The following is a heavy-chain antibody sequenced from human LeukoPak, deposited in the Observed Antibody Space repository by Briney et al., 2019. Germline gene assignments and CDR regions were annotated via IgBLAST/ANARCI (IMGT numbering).Heavy chain of an antibody. V-gene: IGHV3-23*01. CDR1: GLTFSSYA. Sequence: PGGSLRLSCAASGLTFSSYAMSWVRQAPGEGLEWVSGISGSGGSTHYADSVKGRFTISRDNSKNTLYLQMNSLRADDTAVYYCAKGEAVAGQIHFQHWGQGTLVTVSS. D-gene: IGHD6-19*01. J-gene: IGHJ1*01. CDR2: ISGSGGST. CDR3: AKGEAVAGQIHFQH.